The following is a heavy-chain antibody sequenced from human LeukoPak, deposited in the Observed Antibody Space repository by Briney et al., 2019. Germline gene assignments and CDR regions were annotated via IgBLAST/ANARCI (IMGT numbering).Heavy chain of an antibody. D-gene: IGHD6-19*01. V-gene: IGHV1-18*01. CDR3: ARDPSNGSGWYIFFDF. CDR2: ISTYNGDT. CDR1: GYTFTRYG. J-gene: IGHJ4*02. Sequence: ASVKVSCKASGYTFTRYGITWVRQTPGQGLEWMGWISTYNGDTKYAQNLQGRVTMTTDTSTSTAYMELRSLRSDDTAVYYCARDPSNGSGWYIFFDFWGQGTLVAVSS.